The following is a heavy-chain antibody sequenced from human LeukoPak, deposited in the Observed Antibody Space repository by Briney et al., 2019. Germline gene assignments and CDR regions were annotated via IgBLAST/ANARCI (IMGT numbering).Heavy chain of an antibody. CDR2: IYYSGST. D-gene: IGHD3-16*02. CDR1: GGSISSSSYY. V-gene: IGHV4-39*07. CDR3: ARYVWGSYPTFEDY. J-gene: IGHJ4*02. Sequence: SETLSLTCTVSGGSISSSSYYWGWIRQPPGKGLEWIGSIYYSGSTNYNPSLKSRVTMSLDTSKNQFSLKLSSVTAADTAVYYCARYVWGSYPTFEDYWGQGTLVTVSS.